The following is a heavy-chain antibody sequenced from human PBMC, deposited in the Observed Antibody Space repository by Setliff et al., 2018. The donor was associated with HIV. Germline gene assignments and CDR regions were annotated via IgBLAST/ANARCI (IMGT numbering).Heavy chain of an antibody. CDR3: ARVSKNLWSSFLFESYAFDI. J-gene: IGHJ3*02. CDR2: INHGGIT. CDR1: GGSFSGYY. D-gene: IGHD3-3*01. V-gene: IGHV4-34*10. Sequence: LSLTCAVSGGSFSGYYWNWVRQPPGKGLEWIGEINHGGITYYSPSLESRASLSIDTSKNQFSLTLTSVTAADTAVYYCARVSKNLWSSFLFESYAFDIWGQGTVVTVSS.